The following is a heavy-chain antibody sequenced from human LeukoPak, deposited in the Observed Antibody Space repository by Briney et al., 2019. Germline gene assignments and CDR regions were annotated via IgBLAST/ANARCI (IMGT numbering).Heavy chain of an antibody. D-gene: IGHD2-21*02. J-gene: IGHJ3*02. V-gene: IGHV4-31*03. CDR1: GGSNSSGGYY. CDR3: ARTCGGDCYPAPGAFDI. CDR2: IYYSGST. Sequence: SETLSLTCTVSGGSNSSGGYYWSWIRQHPGKGLEWIGCIYYSGSTYYNPSLKSRVTISVDTSKNQFSLKLSSVTAADTAVYYCARTCGGDCYPAPGAFDIWGQGTMVTVSS.